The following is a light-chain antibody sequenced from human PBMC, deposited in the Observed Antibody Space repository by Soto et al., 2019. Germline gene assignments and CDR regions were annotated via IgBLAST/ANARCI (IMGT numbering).Light chain of an antibody. CDR1: QSISSW. CDR3: QQYNSYSST. J-gene: IGKJ2*02. V-gene: IGKV1-5*03. Sequence: DIQMTQSPSTLSASVGDRVTITCRASQSISSWLAWYQQKPGKAPKLLIYKASSLESGVPSRFSGSGSETEFTPTISSLQPDDFATYYCQQYNSYSSTFGQGTKLEIK. CDR2: KAS.